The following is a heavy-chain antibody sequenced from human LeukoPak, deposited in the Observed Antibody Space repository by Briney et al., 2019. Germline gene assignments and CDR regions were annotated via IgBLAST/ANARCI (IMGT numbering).Heavy chain of an antibody. Sequence: PGGSLKLSCAASGFTFSGSAMRWVRQASGKGLEWVGRIRSKANSYATAYAASVKGRFTISRDDSKNTAYLQMNSLKTEDTAVYYCTTPEGVDYGDHSFEFDYWGQGTLVTVSS. V-gene: IGHV3-73*01. CDR1: GFTFSGSA. D-gene: IGHD4-17*01. CDR3: TTPEGVDYGDHSFEFDY. J-gene: IGHJ4*02. CDR2: IRSKANSYAT.